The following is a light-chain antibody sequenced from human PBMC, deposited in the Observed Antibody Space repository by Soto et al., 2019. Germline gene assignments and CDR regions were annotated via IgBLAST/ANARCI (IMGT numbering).Light chain of an antibody. Sequence: QSVLTQPPSVSGAPGQRVTISCTGSSSNIGAGYDVHWYQQLPGTAPKLLIYSNSNRPSGVPDRFSGSKSGTSASLAITGLQAEDEADYCCQSYDSSLSGVVFGGGTKVTVL. V-gene: IGLV1-40*01. CDR2: SNS. CDR3: QSYDSSLSGVV. J-gene: IGLJ2*01. CDR1: SSNIGAGYD.